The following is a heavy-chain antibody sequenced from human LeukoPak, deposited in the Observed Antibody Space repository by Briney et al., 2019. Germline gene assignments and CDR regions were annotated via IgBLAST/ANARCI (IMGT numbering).Heavy chain of an antibody. J-gene: IGHJ4*02. CDR2: VTWNSGTR. CDR3: AGDRGLTAYYFDF. V-gene: IGHV3-9*01. D-gene: IGHD3-10*01. Sequence: GGSLRLSCAASGFTFSSYAMNWVRQAPGKGLEWVSGVTWNSGTRGYADSVKGRFTISRDNARNSLYLQMNSLRAEDTALYYCAGDRGLTAYYFDFWGQGTLVTVSS. CDR1: GFTFSSYA.